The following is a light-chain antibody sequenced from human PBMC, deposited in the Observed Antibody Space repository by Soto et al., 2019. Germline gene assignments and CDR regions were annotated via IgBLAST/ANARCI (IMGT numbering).Light chain of an antibody. CDR1: QGVTSNY. CDR3: QQYGSSSPTT. Sequence: EIVLTQSPGTLSLSPGERATLSCRASQGVTSNYLAWYQQRPGQAPRLLIYGASNRATGIPDRFSGGGSGTDFTLTVSRLEPEAFAMYYGQQYGSSSPTTFGQGTRLEIE. V-gene: IGKV3-20*01. J-gene: IGKJ5*01. CDR2: GAS.